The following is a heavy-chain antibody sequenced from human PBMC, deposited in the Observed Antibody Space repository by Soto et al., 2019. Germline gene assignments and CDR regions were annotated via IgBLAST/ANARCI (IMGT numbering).Heavy chain of an antibody. CDR3: ARAMTTVTSRAFDP. CDR2: IYYSGTT. CDR1: GGSISSGDYY. J-gene: IGHJ5*02. D-gene: IGHD4-17*01. V-gene: IGHV4-30-4*01. Sequence: QVQLQESGPGLVKPSQTLSLTCAVSGGSISSGDYYWTWIRQPPGEGLEWIGFIYYSGTTYYNPSRKTRVTISVDTSKNQFSLNLSSVTAADTAVYYCARAMTTVTSRAFDPWGQGTLVTVSS.